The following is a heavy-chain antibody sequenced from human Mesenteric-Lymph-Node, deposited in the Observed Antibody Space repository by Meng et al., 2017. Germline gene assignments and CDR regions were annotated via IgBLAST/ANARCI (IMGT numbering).Heavy chain of an antibody. CDR2: ISGSGGST. D-gene: IGHD3-10*01. CDR3: ARDLHLWFGELLYPPFDY. V-gene: IGHV3-23*01. J-gene: IGHJ4*02. CDR1: GFTFSTCA. Sequence: GESLKISCTGSGFTFSTCAMSWVRQAPEKGLEWVSVISGSGGSTHYADSVKGRFTISRDNAKNTLYLQMNSLRAEDTAVYYCARDLHLWFGELLYPPFDYWGQGTLVTVSS.